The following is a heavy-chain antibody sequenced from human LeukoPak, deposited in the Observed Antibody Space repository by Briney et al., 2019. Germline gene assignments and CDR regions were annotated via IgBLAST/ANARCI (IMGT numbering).Heavy chain of an antibody. D-gene: IGHD2-15*01. J-gene: IGHJ3*02. Sequence: SETLSLTCTVSGGSISSYYWSWIRQPPGKGLEWIGYIYYSGSTNYNPSLKSRVTISVDTSKNQLSLKLSSVTAADTAVYYCAGGSGSWALDIWGQGTMVTVSS. CDR2: IYYSGST. CDR1: GGSISSYY. CDR3: AGGSGSWALDI. V-gene: IGHV4-59*01.